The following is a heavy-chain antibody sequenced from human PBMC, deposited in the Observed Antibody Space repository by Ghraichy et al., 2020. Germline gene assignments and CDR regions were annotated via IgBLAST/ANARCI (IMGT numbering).Heavy chain of an antibody. V-gene: IGHV3-66*01. J-gene: IGHJ3*02. CDR1: GVTVNSNY. CDR3: AAEDDAFDI. Sequence: GGSLRLSCAASGVTVNSNYMTWIRQAPGKGLEWVSVIYSGGNTNYADSVKGRFTISRDKSNNTVYLQMNSLRAEDTAVYYCAAEDDAFDIWGQGTLVTVSS. CDR2: IYSGGNT.